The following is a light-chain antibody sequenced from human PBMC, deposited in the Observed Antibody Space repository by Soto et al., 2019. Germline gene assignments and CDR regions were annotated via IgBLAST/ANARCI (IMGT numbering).Light chain of an antibody. J-gene: IGKJ1*01. CDR1: QSVPRTY. V-gene: IGKV3-20*01. CDR2: GSS. Sequence: DIVLTQSPGSLSLSPGERATLSCRASQSVPRTYLAWYKKTPGQTPSLLIYGSSTRATGIPDRFSGSVSGTDFTLTISRLEPEDFVLYYCQQYGSSYCTFGQGTKVEIK. CDR3: QQYGSSYCT.